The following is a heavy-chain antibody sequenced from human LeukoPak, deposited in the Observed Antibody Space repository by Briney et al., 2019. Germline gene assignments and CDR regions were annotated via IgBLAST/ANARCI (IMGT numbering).Heavy chain of an antibody. Sequence: ASVKVSCKASGYTFTGYYMHWVRQAPGQGLEWMGWINPNSGGTNYAQKFQGRVTMTRDTSISTAYMELSRLRSDDTAVYYCARSGISMYYYDSSGYYSDYWGQGTLVTVSS. CDR1: GYTFTGYY. CDR3: ARSGISMYYYDSSGYYSDY. CDR2: INPNSGGT. V-gene: IGHV1-2*02. J-gene: IGHJ4*02. D-gene: IGHD3-22*01.